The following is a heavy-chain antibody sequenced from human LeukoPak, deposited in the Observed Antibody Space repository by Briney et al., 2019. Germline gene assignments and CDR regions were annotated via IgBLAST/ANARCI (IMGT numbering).Heavy chain of an antibody. CDR2: IIPIFGAA. CDR1: GGTFSSYA. V-gene: IGHV1-69*13. D-gene: IGHD5-24*01. Sequence: SVTVSFTASGGTFSSYAISWVRQAPGQGLEWMGGIIPIFGAANYAQKFQGRVTITADESTSTAYMELSSLRSEDTAVYYCARDRRRDRDAFDIWGQGTMVTVSS. CDR3: ARDRRRDRDAFDI. J-gene: IGHJ3*02.